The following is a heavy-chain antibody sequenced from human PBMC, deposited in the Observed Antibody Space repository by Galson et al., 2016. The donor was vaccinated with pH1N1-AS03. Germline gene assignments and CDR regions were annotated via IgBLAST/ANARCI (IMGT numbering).Heavy chain of an antibody. CDR3: ARIQVRDSDSACDI. CDR1: GYTFTTYG. J-gene: IGHJ3*02. D-gene: IGHD6-19*01. Sequence: SVKVSCKASGYTFTTYGLTWVRQAPGQGLEWMAWINPYNGNTNYAQRFQGRLTMTTDTSTSTAYMELRSLRSDDTSVYYCARIQVRDSDSACDIWGQGTKVTVSS. CDR2: INPYNGNT. V-gene: IGHV1-18*04.